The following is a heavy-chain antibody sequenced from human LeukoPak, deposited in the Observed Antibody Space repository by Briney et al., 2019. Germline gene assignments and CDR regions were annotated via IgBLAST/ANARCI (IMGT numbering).Heavy chain of an antibody. CDR2: IWYDGSNK. CDR1: GFTFSSFG. CDR3: AREARSSSWYFKY. V-gene: IGHV3-33*08. D-gene: IGHD6-13*01. J-gene: IGHJ4*02. Sequence: GGSLRLSCAASGFTFSSFGMNWVRQAPGKGLEWVAVIWYDGSNKYYADSVKGRFTISRDNSKNTPYLQMNSLRAEDTAVYYCAREARSSSWYFKYWGRGTLVTVSS.